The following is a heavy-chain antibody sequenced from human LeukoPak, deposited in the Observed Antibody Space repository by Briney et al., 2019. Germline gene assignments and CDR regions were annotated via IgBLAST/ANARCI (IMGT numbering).Heavy chain of an antibody. CDR1: GYTLTELS. CDR2: FDPEDGET. J-gene: IGHJ4*02. CDR3: ATDKSRFDWLHYFDY. D-gene: IGHD3-9*01. Sequence: ASVKVSCKVSGYTLTELSMRWVRQAPGKGLEWMGGFDPEDGETIYAQKFQGRVTMTEDTSTDTAYMELSSLRSEDTAVYYCATDKSRFDWLHYFDYWGQGTLVTVSS. V-gene: IGHV1-24*01.